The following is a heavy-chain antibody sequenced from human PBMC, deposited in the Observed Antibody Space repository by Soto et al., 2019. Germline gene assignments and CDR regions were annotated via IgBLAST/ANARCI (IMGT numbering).Heavy chain of an antibody. D-gene: IGHD5-12*01. J-gene: IGHJ4*02. V-gene: IGHV1-69*06. CDR3: ARECRDGYKFPPGPYYFDY. CDR2: IIPIFGTA. Sequence: VASVKVSCKASGGTFSSYAISWVRQAPGQGLEWMGGIIPIFGTANYAQKFQGRVTITADKSTSTAYMELSSLRSEDTAVYYCARECRDGYKFPPGPYYFDYWGRGTLVTVSS. CDR1: GGTFSSYA.